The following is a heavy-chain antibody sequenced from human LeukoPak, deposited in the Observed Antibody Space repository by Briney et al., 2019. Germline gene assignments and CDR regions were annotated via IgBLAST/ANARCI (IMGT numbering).Heavy chain of an antibody. J-gene: IGHJ4*02. V-gene: IGHV4-59*01. D-gene: IGHD4-23*01. Sequence: SETLSLTCTVSGGSISSYYWSWIRQPPGKGLEWIGYIYYSGSTNYNPSLKSRVTISVDTSKNQSSLKLSSVTAADTAVYYCARYGTSAVVTPYYFDYWGQGTLVTVSS. CDR1: GGSISSYY. CDR2: IYYSGST. CDR3: ARYGTSAVVTPYYFDY.